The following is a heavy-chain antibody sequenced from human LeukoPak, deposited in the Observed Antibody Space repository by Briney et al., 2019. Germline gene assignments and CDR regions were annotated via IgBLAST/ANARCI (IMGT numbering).Heavy chain of an antibody. J-gene: IGHJ4*02. D-gene: IGHD4-17*01. Sequence: ASVKVSCKTSGYTFTGYYIHWVRRAPGQGLEWMGRINPTSGGTNYAQKFQGRVTMTRDTSISTAYMELSRLRSDDTAVYYCARDPKTTVTTGSLGYWGQGTLVTVSS. CDR2: INPTSGGT. V-gene: IGHV1-2*06. CDR1: GYTFTGYY. CDR3: ARDPKTTVTTGSLGY.